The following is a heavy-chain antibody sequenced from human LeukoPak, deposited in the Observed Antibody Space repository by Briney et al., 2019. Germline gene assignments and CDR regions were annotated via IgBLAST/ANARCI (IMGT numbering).Heavy chain of an antibody. CDR1: GGTFSSYA. CDR2: IIPILGIA. CDR3: ARERELSWNDVWGY. D-gene: IGHD1-1*01. J-gene: IGHJ4*02. Sequence: SVNVSCKASGGTFSSYAISWVRQAPGKGLEWMGRIIPILGIANYAQKFQGRVTITADKSTSTAYMELSSLRSEDTAVCYCARERELSWNDVWGYWGQGTLVTVCS. V-gene: IGHV1-69*04.